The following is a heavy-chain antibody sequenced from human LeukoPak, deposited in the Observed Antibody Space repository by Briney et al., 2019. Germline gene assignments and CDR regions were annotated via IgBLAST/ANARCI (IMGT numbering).Heavy chain of an antibody. D-gene: IGHD6-19*01. CDR1: GGSISSSSYY. CDR3: ARGPGIAVFDY. J-gene: IGHJ4*02. V-gene: IGHV4-39*07. Sequence: PSETLSLTCTVSGGSISSSSYYWGWIRQPPGKGLEWIGSIYYSGSTYYNPSLKSRVTISVDTSKNQFSLKLSSVTAADTAVYYCARGPGIAVFDYWGQGTLVTVSS. CDR2: IYYSGST.